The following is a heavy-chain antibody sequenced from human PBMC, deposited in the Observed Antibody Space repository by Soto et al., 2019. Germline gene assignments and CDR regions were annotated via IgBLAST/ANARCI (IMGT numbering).Heavy chain of an antibody. J-gene: IGHJ4*01. CDR2: IKRKSDHGTT. CDR1: GFAFSHVW. V-gene: IGHV3-15*01. CDR3: ATEGEMSGASDWADYFDH. Sequence: EMQLVESGGGLVEPGGSLRRSCAASGFAFSHVWMTWVRQAPGEGLEWVGRIKRKSDHGTTDYAAAVKGRFTISRDDSKNTLYLQMDSLKSEDTAVYYCATEGEMSGASDWADYFDHWGRGTLVTVSS. D-gene: IGHD2-15*01.